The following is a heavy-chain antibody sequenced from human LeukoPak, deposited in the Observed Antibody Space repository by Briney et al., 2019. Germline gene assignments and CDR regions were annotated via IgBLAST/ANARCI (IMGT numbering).Heavy chain of an antibody. D-gene: IGHD3-3*01. J-gene: IGHJ4*02. CDR2: INHSGST. CDR1: GGSXXGYY. V-gene: IGHV4-34*01. CDR3: ARVSAALLR. Sequence: GGSXXGYYWSWIRQPPGKGLEWIGEINHSGSTNYNPSLKSRVTISVDTSKNQFSLKLSSVTAADTAVYYCARVSAALLRWGQGTLVTVSS.